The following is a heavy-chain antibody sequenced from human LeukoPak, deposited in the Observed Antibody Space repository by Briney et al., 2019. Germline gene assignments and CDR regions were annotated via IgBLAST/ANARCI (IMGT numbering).Heavy chain of an antibody. CDR2: IYSGGST. J-gene: IGHJ3*02. CDR3: ARAARQIDDAFDI. CDR1: GFTVSSNY. V-gene: IGHV3-53*01. D-gene: IGHD6-6*01. Sequence: GGSLRLSCAASGFTVSSNYMSWVRQAPGKGLEWVSVIYSGGSTYYADSVKGRFTISRDNSKNTLYLQMNSLRAEDTAVYYCARAARQIDDAFDIWGQGTMVTVSS.